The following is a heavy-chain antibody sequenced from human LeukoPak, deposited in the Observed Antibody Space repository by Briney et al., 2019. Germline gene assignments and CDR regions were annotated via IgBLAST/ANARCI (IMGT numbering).Heavy chain of an antibody. Sequence: PSETLSLTCTVSGGSISSSSYYWGWIRHPPGKGLEWIGSIYYSGSTYYNPSLKSRVTISVDTSKNQFSLKLSSVTAADTAMYYCARLYGGKPGGYWGQGTLVTVSS. D-gene: IGHD4-23*01. CDR1: GGSISSSSYY. J-gene: IGHJ4*02. CDR3: ARLYGGKPGGY. V-gene: IGHV4-39*01. CDR2: IYYSGST.